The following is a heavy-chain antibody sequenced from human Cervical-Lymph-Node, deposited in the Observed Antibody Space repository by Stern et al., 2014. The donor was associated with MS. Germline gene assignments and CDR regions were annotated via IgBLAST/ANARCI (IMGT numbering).Heavy chain of an antibody. CDR1: GGSISSSGYY. D-gene: IGHD1-26*01. CDR2: IHDSGST. CDR3: ATTRWDLFTWNWFDP. Sequence: VQLVESGPGLVKPSQTLSLTCTVSGGSISSSGYYWSWIRQPADKGLEWIGRIHDSGSTYYNPSLKSRVTISMDPAKNPFSPKLPSGTAADTAVYYCATTRWDLFTWNWFDPWGQGTLVTVSS. V-gene: IGHV4-61*02. J-gene: IGHJ5*02.